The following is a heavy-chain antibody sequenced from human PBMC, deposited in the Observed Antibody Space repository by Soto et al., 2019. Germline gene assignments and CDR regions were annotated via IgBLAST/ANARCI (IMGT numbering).Heavy chain of an antibody. D-gene: IGHD2-21*01. J-gene: IGHJ5*01. CDR2: IRATGGQT. CDR1: GFTFRNFV. V-gene: IGHV3-23*01. Sequence: EVQLLESGGGVVRPGGSLRLSCAASGFTFRNFVMSWVRLAPGKGLQWVSAIRATGGQTFYADSVKGRFTISRDNSKNMLYLQINSLRDEDTALYFCAQDRGWGVVSPSHDSWGQGTLVTVSS. CDR3: AQDRGWGVVSPSHDS.